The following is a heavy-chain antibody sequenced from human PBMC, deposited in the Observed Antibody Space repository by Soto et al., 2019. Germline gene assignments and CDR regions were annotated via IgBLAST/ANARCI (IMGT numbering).Heavy chain of an antibody. CDR1: GFTFSNAW. J-gene: IGHJ3*02. D-gene: IGHD1-1*01. CDR2: INSKTDGGTT. V-gene: IGHV3-15*01. CDR3: TRRYNWNDRDAFDI. Sequence: GGSLRLSCAASGFTFSNAWMSWVRQAPGKGLEWVSRINSKTDGGTTDYAAPVKGRFTISRDDSKNTLYLQMNGLKSEDTAVYYCTRRYNWNDRDAFDIWGQGTMVTVSS.